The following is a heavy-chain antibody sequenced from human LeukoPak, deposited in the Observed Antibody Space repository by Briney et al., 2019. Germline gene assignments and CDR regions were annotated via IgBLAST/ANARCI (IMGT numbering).Heavy chain of an antibody. Sequence: GGSLRLSCAASGFTFSSYSMNWVRQAPGKGLEWVSYISSSSSTIYYADSVKGRFTISRDNAKNSLYLQMNSLRAEDTAVYYCAGDSSVKPTTPYDYWGQGTLVTVSS. D-gene: IGHD3-22*01. J-gene: IGHJ4*02. CDR2: ISSSSSTI. CDR3: AGDSSVKPTTPYDY. V-gene: IGHV3-48*01. CDR1: GFTFSSYS.